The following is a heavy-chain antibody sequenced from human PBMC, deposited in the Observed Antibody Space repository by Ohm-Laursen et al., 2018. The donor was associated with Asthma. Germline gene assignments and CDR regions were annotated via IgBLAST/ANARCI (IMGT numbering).Heavy chain of an antibody. J-gene: IGHJ6*02. CDR2: TYYRYKGYN. CDR3: ARDCTGSNCYSYYGMDV. CDR1: GDSVSRNSAA. D-gene: IGHD2-8*02. Sequence: TLSLTCTISGDSVSRNSAAWNWIRQSPSRGLERLGRTYYRYKGYNDYAVFVKSRITINPDTSQNRFSLQLNSVTPEDTAVYYCARDCTGSNCYSYYGMDVWGQGTTVTVSS. V-gene: IGHV6-1*01.